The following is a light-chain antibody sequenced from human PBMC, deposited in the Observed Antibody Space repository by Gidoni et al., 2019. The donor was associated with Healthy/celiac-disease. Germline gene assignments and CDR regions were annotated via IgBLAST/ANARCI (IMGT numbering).Light chain of an antibody. V-gene: IGKV3-11*01. J-gene: IGKJ5*01. CDR1: QSVSSY. CDR2: DAS. Sequence: EIVLTQSPATLSLSPGERATLSCRASQSVSSYLAWYQQKPGQAPRLLIYDASNRATGIPARFSGSGSWTDFTLTIISLEPEDFAVYYCQQRSNWPITFGQGTRLEIK. CDR3: QQRSNWPIT.